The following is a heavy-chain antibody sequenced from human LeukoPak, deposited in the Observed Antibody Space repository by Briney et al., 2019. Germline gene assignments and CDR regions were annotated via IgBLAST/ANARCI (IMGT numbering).Heavy chain of an antibody. V-gene: IGHV3-11*06. J-gene: IGHJ4*02. D-gene: IGHD1-1*01. CDR1: GFTFSASY. Sequence: GGSLRLSCAASGFTFSASYMTWVRQAPGQGLEWLSYISGDSGDTNYADSVKGRFTISRDNAKNSLYLQMNSLRVEDTAVYFCARDPRTVRIWGQGTLVTVSS. CDR3: ARDPRTVRI. CDR2: ISGDSGDT.